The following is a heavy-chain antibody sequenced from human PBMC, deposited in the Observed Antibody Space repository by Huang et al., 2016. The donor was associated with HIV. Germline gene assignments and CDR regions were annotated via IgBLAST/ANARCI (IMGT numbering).Heavy chain of an antibody. V-gene: IGHV1-69*13. J-gene: IGHJ4*02. D-gene: IGHD5-18*01. Sequence: VQLIQSGAEVKKTGSSVRVSCRASEGTFSSYSIGWRRQAPGHGLEVMEVIIHILGTTTYAQKCQGRVSVAADASTSTAYMDLNSLRSEDTAVYYCARAALVNNQYFDYWGQGTLVTVSS. CDR2: IIHILGTT. CDR3: ARAALVNNQYFDY. CDR1: EGTFSSYS.